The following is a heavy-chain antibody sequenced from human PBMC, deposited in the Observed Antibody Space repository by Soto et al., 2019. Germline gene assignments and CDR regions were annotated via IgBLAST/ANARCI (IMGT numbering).Heavy chain of an antibody. Sequence: QVQLQESGPGLVKPSETLSLTCTVSGGSISSYYWSWIRQPPGKGLEWIGYIYYSGSTNYNPSLKTRVTIAVDTSKNQCSLKLSSVTAADTAVYYCARLAHDSSGYYFDYWGQGTLVTVSS. CDR1: GGSISSYY. CDR2: IYYSGST. V-gene: IGHV4-59*08. D-gene: IGHD3-22*01. CDR3: ARLAHDSSGYYFDY. J-gene: IGHJ4*02.